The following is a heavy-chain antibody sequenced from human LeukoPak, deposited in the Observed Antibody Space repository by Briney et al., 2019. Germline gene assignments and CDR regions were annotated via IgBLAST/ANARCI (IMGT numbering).Heavy chain of an antibody. D-gene: IGHD6-13*01. V-gene: IGHV3-7*03. J-gene: IGHJ1*01. CDR1: GFTFSNYW. Sequence: PGGSLRLSCEGSGFTFSNYWMGWVRQAPGKGLQWVANIKTDGSEKYYVDSVKGRFTISRDNAKNSLYLQMNSLRAEDTALYYCAKEKLGYSSSWYGGGEYFQHWGQGTLVAVSS. CDR3: AKEKLGYSSSWYGGGEYFQH. CDR2: IKTDGSEK.